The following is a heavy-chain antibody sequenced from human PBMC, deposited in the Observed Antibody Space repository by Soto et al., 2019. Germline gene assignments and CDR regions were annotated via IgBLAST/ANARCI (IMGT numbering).Heavy chain of an antibody. CDR2: IYYSGST. J-gene: IGHJ6*02. CDR1: GGSVSSGSYY. D-gene: IGHD3-10*01. CDR3: ARALILWFGETSGMDV. Sequence: SETLSLTCTVSGGSVSSGSYYWSWIRQPPGKGLEWIGYIYYSGSTNYNPSLKSRVTISVDTSKNQFSLKLSSVTAADTAVYYCARALILWFGETSGMDVWGQGTTVTVSS. V-gene: IGHV4-61*01.